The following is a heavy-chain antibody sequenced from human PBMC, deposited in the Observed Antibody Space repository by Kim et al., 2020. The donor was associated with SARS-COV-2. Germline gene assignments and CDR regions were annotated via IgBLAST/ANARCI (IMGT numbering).Heavy chain of an antibody. D-gene: IGHD2-15*01. CDR3: AGGVVAANPGVYYFDY. Sequence: ASVKVSCKASGYTFTSYYMHWVRQAPGQGLEWMGIINPSGGSTSYAQKFQGRVTMTRDTSTSTVYMELSSLRSEDTAVYYCAGGVVAANPGVYYFDYWGQGTLVTVSS. J-gene: IGHJ4*02. V-gene: IGHV1-46*01. CDR1: GYTFTSYY. CDR2: INPSGGST.